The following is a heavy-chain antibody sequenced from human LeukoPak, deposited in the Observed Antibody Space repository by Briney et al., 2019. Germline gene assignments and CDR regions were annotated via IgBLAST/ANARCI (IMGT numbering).Heavy chain of an antibody. V-gene: IGHV4-59*04. J-gene: IGHJ4*02. CDR2: IYYTGST. D-gene: IGHD2-2*01. CDR3: ARHPGSHCSTATCYTGGVFDY. CDR1: GGSISSYY. Sequence: SPSETLSLTCTVSGGSISSYYWSWIRQPPGKGLEWIGSIYYTGSTFYNPSLKSRVTISADTSKNQLSLKLSSVTAADTAVYYCARHPGSHCSTATCYTGGVFDYWGQGTLVTVSS.